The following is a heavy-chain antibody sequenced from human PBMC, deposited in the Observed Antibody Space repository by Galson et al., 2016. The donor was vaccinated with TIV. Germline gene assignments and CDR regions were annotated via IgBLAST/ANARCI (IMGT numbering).Heavy chain of an antibody. D-gene: IGHD3-3*01. CDR1: GFTFSGYG. J-gene: IGHJ4*02. CDR3: TRDGPLFGVEIDY. V-gene: IGHV3-30*03. Sequence: SLRLSCAASGFTFSGYGMHWVRQAPGKGLEWVAIMSNDGSNKYYVDSVKGRFTISRDNSKNTLYLQMNSLRIEDTAVYYCTRDGPLFGVEIDYWGQGTLVTVSS. CDR2: MSNDGSNK.